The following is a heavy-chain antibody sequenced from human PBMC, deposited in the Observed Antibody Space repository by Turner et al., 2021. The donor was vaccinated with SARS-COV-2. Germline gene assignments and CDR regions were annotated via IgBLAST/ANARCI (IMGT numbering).Heavy chain of an antibody. D-gene: IGHD3-3*01. Sequence: VHLVESGGGLVKPGGSLRLSWAASGFTFRSYSMNWVRQAPEKGLVWVSSISTGNTYIYYTDSVTGRFSISRDNAKHSLYLQMNSLRPEDTAVYYCASGVDYWGQGTLVTVSS. J-gene: IGHJ4*02. CDR3: ASGVDY. CDR1: GFTFRSYS. CDR2: ISTGNTYI. V-gene: IGHV3-21*01.